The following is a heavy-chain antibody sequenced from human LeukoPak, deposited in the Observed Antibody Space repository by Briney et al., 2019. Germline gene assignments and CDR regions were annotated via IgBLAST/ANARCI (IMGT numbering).Heavy chain of an antibody. D-gene: IGHD5-12*01. J-gene: IGHJ4*02. CDR1: GFTLSSYG. V-gene: IGHV3-33*01. CDR2: IWYDGSNK. Sequence: GGSLRLSCAASGFTLSSYGMHWVRQAPGKGLEWVAVIWYDGSNKYYADSVKGRFTISRDNSKNTLYLQMNSLRAEDTAVYYCAREDSGYDFQFDYWGQGTLVTVSS. CDR3: AREDSGYDFQFDY.